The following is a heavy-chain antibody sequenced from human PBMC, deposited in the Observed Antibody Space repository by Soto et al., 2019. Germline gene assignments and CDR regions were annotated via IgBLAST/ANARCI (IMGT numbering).Heavy chain of an antibody. CDR1: GYTFANFG. J-gene: IGHJ4*02. Sequence: QVQLVQSGAEVKKPGASVKVSCKASGYTFANFGVTWVRQAPGQGLEWMGWISNSNGNIEYAQKLQGRVTMTSDTSTDTAYMELRNLRSDDTAVFYCARDSRNSVYDYRRVDYWGQGTLITVSS. D-gene: IGHD5-12*01. CDR3: ARDSRNSVYDYRRVDY. V-gene: IGHV1-18*01. CDR2: ISNSNGNI.